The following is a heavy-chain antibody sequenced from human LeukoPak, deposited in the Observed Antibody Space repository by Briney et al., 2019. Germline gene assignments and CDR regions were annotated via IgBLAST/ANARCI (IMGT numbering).Heavy chain of an antibody. Sequence: SETLSLTCTVSGGSISSSSYYWGWIRQPPGKGLGWIGSVYYSGSTYYNPSLKSRVTISVDTSKNQFSLKLSSVTAADTAVYYCARNADTAVASVNFNYWGQGTLVTVSS. CDR2: VYYSGST. V-gene: IGHV4-39*01. D-gene: IGHD6-19*01. CDR3: ARNADTAVASVNFNY. J-gene: IGHJ4*02. CDR1: GGSISSSSYY.